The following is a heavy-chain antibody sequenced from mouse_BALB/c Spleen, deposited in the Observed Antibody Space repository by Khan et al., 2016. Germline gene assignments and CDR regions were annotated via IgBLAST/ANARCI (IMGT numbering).Heavy chain of an antibody. CDR3: TRSAYGNHPYYAIDY. CDR1: GYSFTRYW. J-gene: IGHJ4*01. CDR2: IHPSDSES. V-gene: IGHV1-61*01. Sequence: QVQLQQSGTELVRPGASVKLSCKASGYSFTRYWMNWVKQRPGQGLEWIGMIHPSDSESRLTQKFKGKATLTVDNSSSIAYMQLSSPTSEDSAVYYCTRSAYGNHPYYAIDYWGQGTSVTVSA. D-gene: IGHD2-1*01.